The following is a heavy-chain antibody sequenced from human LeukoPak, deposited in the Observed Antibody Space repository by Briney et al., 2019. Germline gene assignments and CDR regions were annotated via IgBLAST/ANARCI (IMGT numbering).Heavy chain of an antibody. V-gene: IGHV7-4-1*02. CDR3: ATKLLVNWTPFDY. D-gene: IGHD1-1*01. CDR2: INTNTGNL. CDR1: GYTFTSYA. J-gene: IGHJ4*02. Sequence: ASVKVSCKASGYTFTSYAMNWVRQAPGQGLEWMGWINTNTGNLTYAQGFTGRFVFSLDTSVSTAYLQISSLKTEDTAVYYCATKLLVNWTPFDYWGQGTLVTVSS.